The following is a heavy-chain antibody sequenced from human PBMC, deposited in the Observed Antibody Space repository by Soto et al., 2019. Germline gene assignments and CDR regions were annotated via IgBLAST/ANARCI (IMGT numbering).Heavy chain of an antibody. CDR1: GFTFSSYA. V-gene: IGHV3-23*01. CDR2: ISGSGGST. CDR3: TSTYCYDSSGLSDAFDI. Sequence: GGSLRLSCAASGFTFSSYAMSWVRQAPGKGLEWVSAISGSGGSTYYADSVKGRFTISRDNSKNTLYLQMNSLRAEDTAVYYSTSTYCYDSSGLSDAFDIWGQGTMVTVSS. D-gene: IGHD3-22*01. J-gene: IGHJ3*02.